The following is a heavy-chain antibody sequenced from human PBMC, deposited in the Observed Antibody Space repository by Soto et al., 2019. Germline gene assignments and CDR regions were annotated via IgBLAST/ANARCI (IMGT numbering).Heavy chain of an antibody. CDR2: INPSGGST. CDR3: GRCHVLRFLEWLLDGMDV. D-gene: IGHD3-3*01. V-gene: IGHV1-46*01. J-gene: IGHJ6*02. Sequence: ASVKVSCKASGYTFTSYYMHWVRQAPGQGLEWMGIINPSGGSTSYAQKFQGRVTMTRDTSTSTVYMELSSLRSEDTAVYYCGRCHVLRFLEWLLDGMDVWGQGTTVTVSS. CDR1: GYTFTSYY.